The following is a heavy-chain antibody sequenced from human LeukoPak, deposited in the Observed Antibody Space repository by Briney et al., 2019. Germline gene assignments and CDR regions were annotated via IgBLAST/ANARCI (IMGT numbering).Heavy chain of an antibody. V-gene: IGHV4-59*08. J-gene: IGHJ4*02. CDR2: IYYSGST. Sequence: SETLSLTCTVSGGSINNYSWSWVRQPPGKGLEWIGHIYYSGSTNHNPSLKSRVTISADMSKNQFSLKLRSVTAADTAVYFCARHVVSSSWYQYLDYWGQGTLVTVSS. D-gene: IGHD6-13*01. CDR3: ARHVVSSSWYQYLDY. CDR1: GGSINNYS.